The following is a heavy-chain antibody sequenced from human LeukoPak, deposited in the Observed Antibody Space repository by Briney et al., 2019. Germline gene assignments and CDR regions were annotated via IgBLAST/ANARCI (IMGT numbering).Heavy chain of an antibody. J-gene: IGHJ4*02. CDR3: ARSDYEYYGGNGLFDY. CDR2: IYYSGST. Sequence: PSETLSLTCTVSGGSISSYYWSWIRQPPGKGLEWIGYIYYSGSTNYNPSLKSRVTISVDTSKNQFSLKLSSVTAADTAVYYCARSDYEYYGGNGLFDYWGQGTLVTVSS. V-gene: IGHV4-59*01. CDR1: GGSISSYY. D-gene: IGHD4-23*01.